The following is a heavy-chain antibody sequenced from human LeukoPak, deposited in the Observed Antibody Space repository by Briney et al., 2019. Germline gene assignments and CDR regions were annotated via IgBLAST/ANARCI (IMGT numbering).Heavy chain of an antibody. CDR3: ARDLGYCTNGACHTRFDY. D-gene: IGHD2-8*01. Sequence: GGSLRLSREASLLIPSGHLLTRVRQTPGNELEWVASIKEDGSERQYVDSVKGRFSISRDNTKSSLFLQLNSLRAEDTAVYYCARDLGYCTNGACHTRFDYWGQGTLVTVSS. CDR2: IKEDGSER. CDR1: LLIPSGHL. J-gene: IGHJ4*02. V-gene: IGHV3-7*03.